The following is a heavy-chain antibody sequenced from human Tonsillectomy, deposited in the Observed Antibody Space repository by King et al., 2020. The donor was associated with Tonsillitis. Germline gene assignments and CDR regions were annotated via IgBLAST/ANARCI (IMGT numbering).Heavy chain of an antibody. V-gene: IGHV5-51*01. CDR2: IYPGDSDT. Sequence: VQLVESGAEVKKPGESLKISCKGSGYSFTSYWIGWVRQMPGKGLEWMGIIYPGDSDTRYSPSFQGQVTISADKCISTAYLQWSSLKASDTAMYYCARTNNYYYYGMDVWGQGTTVTVSS. CDR3: ARTNNYYYYGMDV. CDR1: GYSFTSYW. J-gene: IGHJ6*02.